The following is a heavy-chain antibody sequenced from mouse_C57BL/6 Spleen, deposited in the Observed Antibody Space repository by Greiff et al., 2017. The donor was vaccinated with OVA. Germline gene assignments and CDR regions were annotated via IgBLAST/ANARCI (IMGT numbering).Heavy chain of an antibody. CDR3: AAGGSNYRYFDV. Sequence: QVQLQQPGAELVKPGASVKLSCKASGYTFTSYWMHWVKQRPGQGLEWIGMIHPNSGSTNYNEKFKSKATLTVDKSSSTAYMQLSSLSSEDSAVYYWAAGGSNYRYFDVWGTGTTVTVSS. CDR1: GYTFTSYW. CDR2: IHPNSGST. D-gene: IGHD2-5*01. V-gene: IGHV1-64*01. J-gene: IGHJ1*03.